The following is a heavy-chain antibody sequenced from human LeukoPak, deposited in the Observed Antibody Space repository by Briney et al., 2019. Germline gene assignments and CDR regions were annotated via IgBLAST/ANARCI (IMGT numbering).Heavy chain of an antibody. J-gene: IGHJ4*02. V-gene: IGHV3-13*01. Sequence: PGGSLRLSCAASGFTFSNYDMHWVRQTTGKGLEWVSAIGTVADTFYPDSVKGRFTISRENDKNSVYLHMNSLRADDMAVYYCARGLMKYCNHTSCPFDYWGQGILVTVSS. D-gene: IGHD2/OR15-2a*01. CDR1: GFTFSNYD. CDR2: IGTVADT. CDR3: ARGLMKYCNHTSCPFDY.